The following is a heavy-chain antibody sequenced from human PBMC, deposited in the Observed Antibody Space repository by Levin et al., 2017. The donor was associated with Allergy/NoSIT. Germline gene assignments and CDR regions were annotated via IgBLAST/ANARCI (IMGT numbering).Heavy chain of an antibody. V-gene: IGHV3-11*01. CDR3: ARGREYCTSSSCYLSN. J-gene: IGHJ4*02. Sequence: PGESLKISCATSGFRFSDYYMSWIRQAPGKGLEWVSYISNSGTTIYYADSMKGRFTISRDNGKNSLYLEMNNLRVEDTAIYYCARGREYCTSSSCYLSNWGQGTLVTVSS. CDR2: ISNSGTTI. D-gene: IGHD2-2*01. CDR1: GFRFSDYY.